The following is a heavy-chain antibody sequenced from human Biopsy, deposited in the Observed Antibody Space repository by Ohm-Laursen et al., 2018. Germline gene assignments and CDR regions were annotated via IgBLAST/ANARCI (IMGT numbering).Heavy chain of an antibody. V-gene: IGHV1-24*01. D-gene: IGHD3-22*01. CDR3: AREEDNSGYDYYGMDV. J-gene: IGHJ6*02. CDR1: GYSLTELS. CDR2: FAPENGRI. Sequence: ASVKVSCKVSGYSLTELSMHWVRQAPGQGLEWMGGFAPENGRIVYSQKFQGGVTMTEDTSTSTAYMELRSLRSDDTAVYFCAREEDNSGYDYYGMDVWGQGTTVTVSS.